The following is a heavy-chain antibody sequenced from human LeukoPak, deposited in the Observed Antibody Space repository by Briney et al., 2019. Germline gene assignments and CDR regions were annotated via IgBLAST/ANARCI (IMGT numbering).Heavy chain of an antibody. Sequence: PSGALSLPWPGSGCSFNNFYWELIRQPPGEGPGWIGYIYFTGSTNYNPSLESRVTMSVDTSKNQFSLKLSSVTAADTAVYYCASQRTVTRGFDYWGQGTLVTVSS. CDR1: GCSFNNFY. V-gene: IGHV4-59*12. D-gene: IGHD4-17*01. J-gene: IGHJ4*02. CDR2: IYFTGST. CDR3: ASQRTVTRGFDY.